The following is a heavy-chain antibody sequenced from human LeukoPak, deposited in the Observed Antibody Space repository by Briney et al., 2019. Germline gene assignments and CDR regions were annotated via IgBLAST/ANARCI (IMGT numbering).Heavy chain of an antibody. J-gene: IGHJ4*02. CDR2: ISYDGSNK. CDR3: AKDLNYYDSSGYDY. Sequence: GGSLRLSCAASGFTFSSYGMHWVRQAPGKGLEWVAVISYDGSNKYYADSVKGRFTISRDNAKNSLYLQMNSLRAEDTALYYCAKDLNYYDSSGYDYWGQGTLVTVSS. V-gene: IGHV3-30*18. D-gene: IGHD3-22*01. CDR1: GFTFSSYG.